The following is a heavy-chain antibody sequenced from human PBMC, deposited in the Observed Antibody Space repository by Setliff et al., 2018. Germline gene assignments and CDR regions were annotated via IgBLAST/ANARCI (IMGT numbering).Heavy chain of an antibody. D-gene: IGHD3-22*01. V-gene: IGHV4-31*03. CDR2: IFYNGNT. Sequence: NPSETLSLTCNVSGDFISSGGYTWNWIRQHPEMGLEWIGYIFYNGNTFYNPSLQSRVTISVDTSKNQFSLKLTSLNAADSAAYYCARASHSYGSPNWFDPWGPGTLVTVPQ. CDR3: ARASHSYGSPNWFDP. J-gene: IGHJ5*02. CDR1: GDFISSGGYT.